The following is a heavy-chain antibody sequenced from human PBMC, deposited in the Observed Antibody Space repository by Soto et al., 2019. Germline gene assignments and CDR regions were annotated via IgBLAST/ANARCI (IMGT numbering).Heavy chain of an antibody. CDR1: GFTFSSYG. CDR3: ARGFTYGMDV. Sequence: QVQVVASGGGVVQPGRSLRLSCAASGFTFSSYGMHWVRQAPGKGLEWVAMIWYDGSKKYYADSVRGRFTISRDNSKNTLYLQMNSLRAEDTAVYYCARGFTYGMDVWGQGTTVTVSS. V-gene: IGHV3-33*01. J-gene: IGHJ6*02. CDR2: IWYDGSKK.